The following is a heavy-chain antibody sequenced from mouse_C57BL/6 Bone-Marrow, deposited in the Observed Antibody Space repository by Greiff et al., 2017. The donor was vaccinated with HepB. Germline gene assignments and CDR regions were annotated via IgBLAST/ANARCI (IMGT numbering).Heavy chain of an antibody. V-gene: IGHV5-4*01. Sequence: EVMLVESGGGLVKPGGSLKLSCAASGFTFSSYAMSWVRQTPEKRLEWVATISDGGSYTYYPDNVKGRFTISRDNAKKNLYLQMSHLKSEDTAMYYCARDTPSYYFDYWGQGTTLTVSS. J-gene: IGHJ2*01. CDR2: ISDGGSYT. CDR3: ARDTPSYYFDY. CDR1: GFTFSSYA.